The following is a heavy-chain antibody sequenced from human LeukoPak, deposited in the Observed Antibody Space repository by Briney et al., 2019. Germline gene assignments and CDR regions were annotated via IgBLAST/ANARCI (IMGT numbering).Heavy chain of an antibody. CDR1: GYSFTSYW. CDR3: ARHHDYGDYGCFDY. CDR2: IYPGDSDT. V-gene: IGHV5-51*01. Sequence: GESLKISCKGSGYSFTSYWIGWVRQMPGKGLEWMGIIYPGDSDTRYSPSFQGQVTISDDKSIRTAYLQWSSLKASDTAIYYCARHHDYGDYGCFDYWGQGTLVTVSS. D-gene: IGHD4-17*01. J-gene: IGHJ4*02.